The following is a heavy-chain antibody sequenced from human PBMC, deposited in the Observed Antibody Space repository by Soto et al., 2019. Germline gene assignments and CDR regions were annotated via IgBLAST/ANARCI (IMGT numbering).Heavy chain of an antibody. V-gene: IGHV3-30*18. CDR1: GFTFSSYG. CDR2: ISYDVTNK. D-gene: IGHD6-19*01. CDR3: AKDLRIAVAGTDYFDS. J-gene: IGHJ4*02. Sequence: GGSLRLSCVASGFTFSSYGMHWVRQAPGKGLEWVAVISYDVTNKYYADSVKGRFTISRDNSKNTLYLQMNSLRAEDTAVYYCAKDLRIAVAGTDYFDSWGQGTLVTVSS.